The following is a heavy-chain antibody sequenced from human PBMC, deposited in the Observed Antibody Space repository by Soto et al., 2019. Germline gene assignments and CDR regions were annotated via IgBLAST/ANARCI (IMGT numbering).Heavy chain of an antibody. CDR1: GGTFSSYT. J-gene: IGHJ4*02. V-gene: IGHV1-69*02. CDR2: IIPISGIA. CDR3: ANPPRY. Sequence: QVQLVQSGAEVKKPGSSVKVSCKASGGTFSSYTISWVRQAPGQGLEWMGRIIPISGIANHAQKFQGRVTITADKATGTAYMELRSLRSEGTAVYYCANPPRYWGQGTLVTVSS.